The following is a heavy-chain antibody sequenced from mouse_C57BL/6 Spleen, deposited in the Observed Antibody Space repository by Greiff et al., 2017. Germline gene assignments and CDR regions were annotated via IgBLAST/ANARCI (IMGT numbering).Heavy chain of an antibody. D-gene: IGHD1-2*01. CDR3: ARGGYMDY. Sequence: QVQLQQSGAELVRPGTSVKVSCKASGYAFTNYLIEWVKQRPGQGLEWIGVINPGSGGTNYNEKFKGKATLTADKSSSTAYMQLSSLTSEDSAVYFCARGGYMDYWGQGTSVTVSS. CDR2: INPGSGGT. CDR1: GYAFTNYL. V-gene: IGHV1-54*01. J-gene: IGHJ4*01.